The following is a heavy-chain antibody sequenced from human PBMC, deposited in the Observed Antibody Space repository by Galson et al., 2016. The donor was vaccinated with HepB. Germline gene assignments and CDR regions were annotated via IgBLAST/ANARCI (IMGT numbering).Heavy chain of an antibody. CDR1: GYTFTSYD. Sequence: SVKVSCKASGYTFTSYDIHWVRQATGQGLEWMGWMNPNNGNTDYAQKFQGRVTMTRKTSISTAYMELSSLRSEDTAFYYCARGENYHDSSGYPFWGQGTLVTVSS. D-gene: IGHD3-22*01. J-gene: IGHJ4*02. CDR3: ARGENYHDSSGYPF. CDR2: MNPNNGNT. V-gene: IGHV1-8*01.